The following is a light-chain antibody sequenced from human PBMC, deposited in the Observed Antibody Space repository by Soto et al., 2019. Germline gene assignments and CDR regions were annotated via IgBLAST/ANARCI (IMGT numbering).Light chain of an antibody. CDR1: SSNIGAGYD. CDR2: GNS. V-gene: IGLV1-40*01. Sequence: QSVLTQPPSVSGAPGQRGTISCTGSSSNIGAGYDVHWYQQLPGTAPKLLIYGNSNRPSGVPDRFTGSKSGTSASLAITGLQAEDEAEYYCQSYDSSLSGSVFGGGTKLTVL. CDR3: QSYDSSLSGSV. J-gene: IGLJ2*01.